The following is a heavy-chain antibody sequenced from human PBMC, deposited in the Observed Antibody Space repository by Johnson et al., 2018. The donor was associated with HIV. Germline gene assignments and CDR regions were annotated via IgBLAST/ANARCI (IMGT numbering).Heavy chain of an antibody. Sequence: QMLLVESGGGVVQPGGSLRLSCAASGFTFSSYGMHWVRQAPGKGLEWVAFIRYDGSNKYYADSVKGRFTISRDNSKNTLYLQMNSLRAEDTAVYYCAKDPGSGSPGAFDIWGQGTMVTVSS. CDR3: AKDPGSGSPGAFDI. CDR2: IRYDGSNK. D-gene: IGHD1-26*01. V-gene: IGHV3-30*02. CDR1: GFTFSSYG. J-gene: IGHJ3*02.